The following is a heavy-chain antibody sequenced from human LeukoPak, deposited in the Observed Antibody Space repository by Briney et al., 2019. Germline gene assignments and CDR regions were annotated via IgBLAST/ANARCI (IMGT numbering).Heavy chain of an antibody. CDR1: GFTFDDYG. J-gene: IGHJ4*02. D-gene: IGHD5-24*01. Sequence: PGGSLRLACAASGFTFDDYGMSWVRQAPGKGLEWVSGINWNGGSTGYADSVKGRFTISRDNAKNSLYLQMNSLRAEDTALYYCARASRRKVATSIADYWGQGTLVTVSS. CDR3: ARASRRKVATSIADY. V-gene: IGHV3-20*04. CDR2: INWNGGST.